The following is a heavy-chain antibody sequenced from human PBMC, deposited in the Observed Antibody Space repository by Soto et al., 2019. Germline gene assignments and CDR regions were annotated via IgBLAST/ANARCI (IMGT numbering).Heavy chain of an antibody. J-gene: IGHJ3*02. CDR2: IIPIFGTA. D-gene: IGHD3-22*01. CDR3: ARSAYDSSGYHIDAFDI. V-gene: IGHV1-69*13. Sequence: SVKVSCKASGGTFSSYAISWVRQAPGQGLEWMGGIIPIFGTANYAQKFQGRVTITADESTSTAYMELSSLRSEDTAVYYCARSAYDSSGYHIDAFDIWGQGTMVTVSS. CDR1: GGTFSSYA.